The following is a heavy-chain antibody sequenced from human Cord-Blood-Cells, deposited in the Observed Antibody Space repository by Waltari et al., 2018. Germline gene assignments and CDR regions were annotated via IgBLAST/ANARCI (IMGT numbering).Heavy chain of an antibody. CDR3: ARSAGYSSSWYYFDY. CDR2: IYYSGST. D-gene: IGHD6-13*01. CDR1: GGSISSYY. J-gene: IGHJ4*02. Sequence: QVQLQESGPGLVKPSETLSLTCTVSGGSISSYYWSWIRQPPGKGLEWIGYIYYSGSTNDNPSLKSRVTRSVDTSKSQFSLKLSSVTAADTAVYYCARSAGYSSSWYYFDYWGQGTLVTVSS. V-gene: IGHV4-59*08.